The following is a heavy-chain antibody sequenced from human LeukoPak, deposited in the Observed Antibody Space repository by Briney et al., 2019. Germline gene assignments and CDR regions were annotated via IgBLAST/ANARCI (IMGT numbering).Heavy chain of an antibody. D-gene: IGHD2-15*01. Sequence: GGSLRLSCAASGLTFSTYAMSWVRQTPGKGLEWVAAISGDNPGTYHANSVKGRFTISRDNSKNTLHLQMSGLRAEDTARYYCAKAPVGHCSGAFCYHFDSWGQGTLVTVSS. V-gene: IGHV3-23*01. CDR3: AKAPVGHCSGAFCYHFDS. CDR2: ISGDNPGT. J-gene: IGHJ4*02. CDR1: GLTFSTYA.